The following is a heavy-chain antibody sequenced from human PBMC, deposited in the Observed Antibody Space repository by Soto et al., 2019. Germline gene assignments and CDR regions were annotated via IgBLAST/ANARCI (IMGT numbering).Heavy chain of an antibody. Sequence: QVQLQQWGAGLLKPSETLSLTCAVYGGSFSGYYWSWIRQPPGKGLEWIGEINHSGSTNYNPSLKSRVTISVDTSKNQFSLKLSSVTAADTAVYYCARGRGNYYGSGSYYNSRYYYYMDVWGKGTTVTVSS. CDR1: GGSFSGYY. D-gene: IGHD3-10*01. V-gene: IGHV4-34*01. CDR3: ARGRGNYYGSGSYYNSRYYYYMDV. J-gene: IGHJ6*03. CDR2: INHSGST.